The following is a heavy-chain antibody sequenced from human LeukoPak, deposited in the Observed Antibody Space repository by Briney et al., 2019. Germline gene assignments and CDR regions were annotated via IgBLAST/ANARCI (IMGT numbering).Heavy chain of an antibody. D-gene: IGHD2-2*01. CDR3: TRGPLPAPGIADY. CDR1: GFTFSGAW. V-gene: IGHV3-74*03. J-gene: IGHJ4*02. CDR2: ISNDGSIT. Sequence: GGSLTLSCAASGFTFSGAWIHWVRQVPGKGLVWVSGISNDGSITEYTDSVKGRFTISRDNDKKTVYLQMNSLRAEDTAVYYCTRGPLPAPGIADYWGQGTLVTVSS.